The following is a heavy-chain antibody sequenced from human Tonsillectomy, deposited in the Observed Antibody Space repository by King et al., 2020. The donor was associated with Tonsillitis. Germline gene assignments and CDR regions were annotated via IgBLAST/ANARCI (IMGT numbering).Heavy chain of an antibody. CDR3: ARDPGWGSPNNAPYYYSGMDV. V-gene: IGHV3-33*01. D-gene: IGHD1-14*01. CDR1: GFSFSVYG. J-gene: IGHJ6*01. CDR2: IWYDGSNK. Sequence: VQLVESGGGVVQPGRSLRLSCAASGFSFSVYGMHWVRQAPGKGLEWVAVIWYDGSNKYYADSVKGRFTISRDNSKNTLYLQMNSLRAEETAVYYCARDPGWGSPNNAPYYYSGMDVWGQGTTVTVSS.